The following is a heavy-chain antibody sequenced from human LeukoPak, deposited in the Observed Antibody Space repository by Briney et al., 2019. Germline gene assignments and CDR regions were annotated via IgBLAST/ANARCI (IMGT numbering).Heavy chain of an antibody. CDR3: ARRSGYDQYYYYMDV. CDR1: GFTFSSYV. Sequence: PGGSLRLSCAASGFTFSSYVMSWVRQAPGKGLEWVANIKQDGSEKYYVDSVKGRFTISRDNAKNSLYLQMNSLRAEDTAVYYCARRSGYDQYYYYMDVWGRGTTVTVSS. J-gene: IGHJ6*03. CDR2: IKQDGSEK. D-gene: IGHD5-12*01. V-gene: IGHV3-7*01.